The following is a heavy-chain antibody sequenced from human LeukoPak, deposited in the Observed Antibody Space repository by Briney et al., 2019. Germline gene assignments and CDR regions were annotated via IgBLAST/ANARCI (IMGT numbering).Heavy chain of an antibody. CDR3: AKDATPRNSIWDYFGK. CDR2: IGGPTET. Sequence: GGSLRLSCVTSGFTFDICAMSWVRQAPGKGPEWVSSIGGPTETFYADSVKGRFTVSRDNSQNTLYLQMNSLRAEDTAVYYCAKDATPRNSIWDYFGKWGQGALVTVST. V-gene: IGHV3-23*01. J-gene: IGHJ4*02. CDR1: GFTFDICA. D-gene: IGHD4-23*01.